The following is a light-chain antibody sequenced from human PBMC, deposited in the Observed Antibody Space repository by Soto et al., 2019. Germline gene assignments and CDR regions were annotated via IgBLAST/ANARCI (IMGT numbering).Light chain of an antibody. J-gene: IGLJ1*01. CDR2: EVS. Sequence: QSALTQPASVSGSPGQSITISCTGTRRDVGGYNYVSWYQQHPGKAPKLMIYEVSNRPSGVSNRFSGSKSGNTASLTISGLQAEDEADYYCSSYTSSSSDYVFGTGTKLTVL. CDR1: RRDVGGYNY. V-gene: IGLV2-14*01. CDR3: SSYTSSSSDYV.